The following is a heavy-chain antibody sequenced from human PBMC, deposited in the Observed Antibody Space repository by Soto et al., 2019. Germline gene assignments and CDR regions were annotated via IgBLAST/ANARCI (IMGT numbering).Heavy chain of an antibody. V-gene: IGHV3-23*01. D-gene: IGHD3-22*01. J-gene: IGHJ4*02. CDR3: AKYPPMTQPRPYFDY. Sequence: EVQLLESGGDLIQPGGSLRLSCAASGFTFSSYAMSWVRQAPGKGLGWVSAISSSGVSTFYADSVKGRFTISRDNSRNTLHLQMNSLRAEATDIYSGAKYPPMTQPRPYFDYWGQGTLVTVSS. CDR2: ISSSGVST. CDR1: GFTFSSYA.